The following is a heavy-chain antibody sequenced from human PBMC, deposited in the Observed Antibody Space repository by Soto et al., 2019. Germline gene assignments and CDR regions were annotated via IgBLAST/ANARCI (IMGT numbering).Heavy chain of an antibody. CDR1: GVTVSSNY. J-gene: IGHJ4*02. V-gene: IGHV3-66*04. D-gene: IGHD5-18*01. CDR2: IYSGGST. Sequence: EVQLVESGGGLVQPGGSLRLSCAASGVTVSSNYMSWVRQAPGKGLEWVSVIYSGGSTYYADSVKGRFTISRDNSKNTLYLQMNSLRAEDTAVYYCASHGYNYAGGYFDYWGQGTLVTVSS. CDR3: ASHGYNYAGGYFDY.